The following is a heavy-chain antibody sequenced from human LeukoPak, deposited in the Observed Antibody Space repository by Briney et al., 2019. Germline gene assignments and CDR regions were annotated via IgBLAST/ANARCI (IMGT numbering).Heavy chain of an antibody. CDR2: IKQDGSEK. CDR3: AREVTGTSSWYFDL. V-gene: IGHV3-7*01. D-gene: IGHD1-7*01. Sequence: GGSLRLSCAASGFTFSSYWMSWVRQAPGKGLEWVANIKQDGSEKYYVDSVKGRFTISRDNANNSLYLQMDSLRAEDTAVYYCAREVTGTSSWYFDLWGRGTLVTVSS. CDR1: GFTFSSYW. J-gene: IGHJ2*01.